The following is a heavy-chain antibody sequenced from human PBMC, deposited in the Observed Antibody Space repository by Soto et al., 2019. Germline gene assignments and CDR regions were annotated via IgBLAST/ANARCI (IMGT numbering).Heavy chain of an antibody. CDR2: ISSSSGYI. J-gene: IGHJ4*02. V-gene: IGHV3-21*01. CDR1: GFTFTTYN. CDR3: ARDLEVVVAAWNMAIDY. Sequence: PGGSLRLSCAASGFTFTTYNMNWVRQAPGKGLEWVSFISSSSGYIYYVDSVKGRFTISRDNAKNSLYLQMNSLRDEDTAVYYCARDLEVVVAAWNMAIDYWGQGTLVTVSS. D-gene: IGHD2-15*01.